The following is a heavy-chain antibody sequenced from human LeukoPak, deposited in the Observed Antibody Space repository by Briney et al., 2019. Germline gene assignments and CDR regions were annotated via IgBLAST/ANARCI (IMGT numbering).Heavy chain of an antibody. CDR1: GDSVSSNNAT. Sequence: SQTLSLTCAISGDSVSSNNATWSWIRQSPSRGLEWLRRTYFRSTCYNDYAVSVKSRITINPDTSKNQFSLQLNSVTPDDTAVYYCARGYYNMGVWDQGTTVTVPS. J-gene: IGHJ6*02. V-gene: IGHV6-1*01. CDR3: ARGYYNMGV. CDR2: TYFRSTCYN.